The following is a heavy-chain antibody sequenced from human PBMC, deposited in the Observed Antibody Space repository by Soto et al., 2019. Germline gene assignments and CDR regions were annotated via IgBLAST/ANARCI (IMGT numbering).Heavy chain of an antibody. V-gene: IGHV4-31*03. Sequence: QVQLQESGPGLVKPSQTLSLTCTVSGGSISSGGYYWSWIRQHPGKGLEWIGYIYYSGSTYYNPSLRRRISIPVDTSKTQFSLKLSSVTAADTAVYYCARSSPVVTAPWGQGTLVTVSS. CDR3: ARSSPVVTAP. CDR2: IYYSGST. J-gene: IGHJ5*02. CDR1: GGSISSGGYY. D-gene: IGHD2-21*02.